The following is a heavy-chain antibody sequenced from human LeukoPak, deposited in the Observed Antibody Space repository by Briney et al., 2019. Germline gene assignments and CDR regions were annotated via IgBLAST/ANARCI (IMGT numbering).Heavy chain of an antibody. Sequence: SETLSLTCTVSGGSININKYYWGWIRQPPGKGLEWIGSIYYSGSTYYNPSLKSRVTISVDTSKNQFSLNLSSVTAADTAVYYCARPASSTGYRFVDYWGQGTLVTVSP. CDR2: IYYSGST. V-gene: IGHV4-39*01. J-gene: IGHJ4*02. CDR1: GGSININKYY. D-gene: IGHD3-22*01. CDR3: ARPASSTGYRFVDY.